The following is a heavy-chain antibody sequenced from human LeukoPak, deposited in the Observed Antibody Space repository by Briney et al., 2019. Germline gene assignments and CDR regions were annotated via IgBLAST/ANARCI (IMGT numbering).Heavy chain of an antibody. CDR2: IYTSGST. D-gene: IGHD1-26*01. V-gene: IGHV4-4*07. CDR1: GGSISSYY. Sequence: PSETLSLTCTVSGGSISSYYWSWIRQPAGKGLEWIGRIYTSGSTNYNASLKSRVSMSVDTSKNQFSLKLSSVTAADTAVFHCARENSGGYREFDYWGQGTLVTVSS. CDR3: ARENSGGYREFDY. J-gene: IGHJ4*02.